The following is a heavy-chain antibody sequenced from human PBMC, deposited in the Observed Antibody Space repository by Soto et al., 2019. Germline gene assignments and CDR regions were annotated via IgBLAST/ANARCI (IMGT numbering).Heavy chain of an antibody. CDR1: GFTFSSFG. CDR3: AKVGFGIFSHKHYFEH. Sequence: PGGSLRLSCTASGFTFSSFGMAWVRQAPGKGLEWVSAISGSADSSYYADSVKGRFTISRDNPKNTLYLQMDSLRAEDTGVYFCAKVGFGIFSHKHYFEHRGQGTHGSVSS. J-gene: IGHJ4*02. D-gene: IGHD3-3*01. V-gene: IGHV3-23*01. CDR2: ISGSADSS.